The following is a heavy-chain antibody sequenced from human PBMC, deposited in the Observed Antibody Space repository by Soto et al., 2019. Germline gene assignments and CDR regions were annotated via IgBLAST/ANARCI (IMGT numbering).Heavy chain of an antibody. CDR1: GYTFTSYG. J-gene: IGHJ6*02. CDR2: ISAYNGNT. Sequence: QVKLVQSGAEVKKPGASVKVSCKASGYTFTSYGISWVRQAPGQGLEWMGWISAYNGNTNYAQKLQGRVTMTTDTSTSTAYMELRSLRSDDTAVYYCARDLYYDSSGYLNRDYYGMDVWGQGTTVTVSS. CDR3: ARDLYYDSSGYLNRDYYGMDV. V-gene: IGHV1-18*01. D-gene: IGHD3-22*01.